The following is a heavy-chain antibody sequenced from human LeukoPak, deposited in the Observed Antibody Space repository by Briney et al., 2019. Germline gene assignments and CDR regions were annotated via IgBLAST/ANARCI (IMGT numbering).Heavy chain of an antibody. CDR2: IRRRAYGGAA. Sequence: GGSLRLSCTTSGFAFDDFAMSWVRQTAGKGLEWVGFIRRRAYGGAAEYAASVKGRFIISRDDSKGIAYLQMNSLKTEDTAVYYCSRNGLVDFDYWGQGSRVLVSP. CDR3: SRNGLVDFDY. J-gene: IGHJ4*02. CDR1: GFAFDDFA. V-gene: IGHV3-49*04.